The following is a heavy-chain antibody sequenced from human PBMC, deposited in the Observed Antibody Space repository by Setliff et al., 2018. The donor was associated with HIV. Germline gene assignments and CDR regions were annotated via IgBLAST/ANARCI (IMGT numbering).Heavy chain of an antibody. CDR1: GGSFSDYY. J-gene: IGHJ6*03. V-gene: IGHV4-34*01. D-gene: IGHD6-6*01. CDR2: IDHRGRP. CDR3: ARHGGSSSSGELYYYYYMDV. Sequence: SETLSLTCGIYGGSFSDYYWSWIRQPPGKGLEWIGEIDHRGRPKYNPSLNSRVTMSVDKSRNQFSLKVSSVTAADTAMYYCARHGGSSSSGELYYYYYMDVWGKGTTVTVSS.